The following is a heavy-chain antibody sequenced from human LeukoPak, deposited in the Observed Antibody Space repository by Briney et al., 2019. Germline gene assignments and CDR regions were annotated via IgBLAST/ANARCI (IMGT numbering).Heavy chain of an antibody. CDR2: IIPIFGTA. CDR3: ARGRGWPRYYFDY. V-gene: IGHV1-69*06. CDR1: GGTFSSYA. J-gene: IGHJ4*02. Sequence: SVKVSCKASGGTFSSYAISWVRQAPGQGLEWMGGIIPIFGTANYAQKFQRRVTITADKSTSTAYMELSSLRSEDTAVYYCARGRGWPRYYFDYWGQGTLVTVSS. D-gene: IGHD6-19*01.